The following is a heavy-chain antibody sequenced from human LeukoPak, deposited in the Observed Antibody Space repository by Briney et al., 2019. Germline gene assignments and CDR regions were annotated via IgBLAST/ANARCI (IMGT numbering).Heavy chain of an antibody. CDR2: IKSETSGGTT. Sequence: KSGGSLRLSCAASGFTFNNAWMSWVRQAPGKGLEWVGRIKSETSGGTTDYAAPVKGRFTISRDDSKNTLFLQMNSLKTEDTAVYYCTTAPSALDCWGQGTLVTVSS. J-gene: IGHJ4*02. CDR3: TTAPSALDC. V-gene: IGHV3-15*01. CDR1: GFTFNNAW.